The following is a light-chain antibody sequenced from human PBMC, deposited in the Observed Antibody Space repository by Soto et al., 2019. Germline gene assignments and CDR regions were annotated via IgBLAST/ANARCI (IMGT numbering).Light chain of an antibody. CDR3: CSYAGSSTLYV. J-gene: IGLJ1*01. CDR1: SSEIGSYNL. CDR2: EVS. Sequence: QSVLTQPASVAGAPGQSITISCTGNSSEIGSYNLVSWYQQHPGKAPKLMIYEVSKRPSGVSNRFSGSKSGNTASLTISGLQAEDEADYYCCSYAGSSTLYVFGTGTKVTVL. V-gene: IGLV2-23*02.